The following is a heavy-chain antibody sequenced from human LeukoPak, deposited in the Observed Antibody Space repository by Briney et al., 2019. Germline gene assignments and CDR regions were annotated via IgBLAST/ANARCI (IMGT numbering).Heavy chain of an antibody. Sequence: ASVKVSCKASDLRFTPSVSTGCERALGQGLGGGGGLPAYDGDTHYAQKFQDRITMTTDISTHTASLELRSLTSDDTAVYYCAKDRGELELRPTFPDFWGQGTLVTVSS. CDR1: DLRFTPSV. D-gene: IGHD1-7*01. CDR2: LPAYDGDT. CDR3: AKDRGELELRPTFPDF. V-gene: IGHV1-18*04. J-gene: IGHJ4*02.